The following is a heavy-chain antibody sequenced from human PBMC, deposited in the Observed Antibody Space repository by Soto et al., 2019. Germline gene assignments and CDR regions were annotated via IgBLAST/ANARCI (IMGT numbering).Heavy chain of an antibody. J-gene: IGHJ6*02. D-gene: IGHD3-9*01. CDR2: ISYDGSNK. Sequence: PGGSLRLSCAASGFTFSSYAMHWVRQAPGKGLEWVAVISYDGSNKYYADSVKGRFTISRDNSKNTLYLQMNSLRAEDTAVYYCARSIRQLRYFDWSRGYYYYGMDVWGQGTTVTVSS. CDR3: ARSIRQLRYFDWSRGYYYYGMDV. CDR1: GFTFSSYA. V-gene: IGHV3-30-3*01.